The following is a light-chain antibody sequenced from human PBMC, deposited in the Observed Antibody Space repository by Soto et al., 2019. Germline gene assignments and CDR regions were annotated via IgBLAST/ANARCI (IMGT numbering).Light chain of an antibody. CDR2: EVS. J-gene: IGLJ3*02. V-gene: IGLV2-14*02. CDR3: SSYTSSSTWV. CDR1: NVGTYGV. Sequence: QSALTQPASVSGSPGQSITISCSNVGTYGVVSWYQQHPGKAPKLMIYEVSNRPSGVSDRFSGSRSGNTASLTISGLQAEDESDYYCSSYTSSSTWVFGGGTKLTVL.